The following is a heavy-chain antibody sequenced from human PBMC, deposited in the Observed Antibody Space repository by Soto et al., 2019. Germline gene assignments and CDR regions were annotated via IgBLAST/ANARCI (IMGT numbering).Heavy chain of an antibody. J-gene: IGHJ3*02. Sequence: EVQLLESGGGLVQPGGSLRLSCAASGFTFSSDAMSWVRQAPGKGLEWVSAISGSGGSTYYADAVKGRFTISRDNSKNTLYLQMNSPRAEDTAVYYWAKEFLRGELGAFDIWGQGKMVTVSS. CDR2: ISGSGGST. D-gene: IGHD3-3*01. CDR1: GFTFSSDA. V-gene: IGHV3-23*01. CDR3: AKEFLRGELGAFDI.